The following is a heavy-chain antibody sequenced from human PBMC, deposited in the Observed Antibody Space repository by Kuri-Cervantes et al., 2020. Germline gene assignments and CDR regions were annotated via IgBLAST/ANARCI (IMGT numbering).Heavy chain of an antibody. CDR3: ARDRDSSGYYSPNFDY. Sequence: GESLKISCEVSGFTFSSYAMHWVRQAPGKGLEWVAGISYDGSNKYYADSVKVRFTISRDNSKNTLYLQMNSLRAEDTAVYYCARDRDSSGYYSPNFDYWGQGTLVTVSS. D-gene: IGHD3-22*01. V-gene: IGHV3-30-3*01. J-gene: IGHJ4*02. CDR1: GFTFSSYA. CDR2: ISYDGSNK.